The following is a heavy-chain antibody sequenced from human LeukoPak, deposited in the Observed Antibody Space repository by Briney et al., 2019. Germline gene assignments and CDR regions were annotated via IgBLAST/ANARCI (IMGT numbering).Heavy chain of an antibody. J-gene: IGHJ4*02. V-gene: IGHV1-69*13. CDR1: GGTFSSYA. D-gene: IGHD5-18*01. CDR2: IIPIFGTA. CDR3: AREGEMEYSYGASFDY. Sequence: SVKVSCKASGGTFSSYAISWVRQAPGQGLEWMGGIIPIFGTANYAQKFQGRVTITADESTSTAYMELSSLRSEDTAVYYCAREGEMEYSYGASFDYWGQGTLATVSS.